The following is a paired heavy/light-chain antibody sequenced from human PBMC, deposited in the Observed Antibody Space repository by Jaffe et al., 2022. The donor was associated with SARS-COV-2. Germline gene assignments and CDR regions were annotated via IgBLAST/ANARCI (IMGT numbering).Heavy chain of an antibody. Sequence: EVQLMESGGGLVQPGGSLRLSCAASGFTFSTYWMSWVRQAPGKGLEWVANINEDGSANNYVDSVKGRFTISRDNAKNSLYLQMNNLRAEDTAVYFCAVNLPIYWGQGTLVTVSS. CDR1: GFTFSTYW. V-gene: IGHV3-7*01. J-gene: IGHJ4*02. CDR3: AVNLPIY. CDR2: INEDGSAN.
Light chain of an antibody. CDR3: LLSYNGAVI. CDR2: NTN. CDR1: TGTVTSGHY. J-gene: IGLJ2*01. V-gene: IGLV7-46*01. Sequence: QAVVTQEPSLTVSPGGTVTLTCGSSTGTVTSGHYPYWFQQKPGQAPRTLIYNTNNKHSWTPARFSGSLLGGNAALTLSGAQPEDEAEYYCLLSYNGAVIFGGGTKLTVL.